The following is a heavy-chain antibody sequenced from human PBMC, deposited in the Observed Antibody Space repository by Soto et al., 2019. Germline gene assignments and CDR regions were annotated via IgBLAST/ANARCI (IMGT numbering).Heavy chain of an antibody. CDR1: GYTFTSYG. J-gene: IGHJ4*02. D-gene: IGHD2-15*01. CDR2: ISAYNGDT. CDR3: ARDPFSRGGGNPWFDY. V-gene: IGHV1-18*01. Sequence: GASVKVSCKAAGYTFTSYGISWVRQAPGQGLEWVGWISAYNGDTSYAQKFQGRVTMTTDTSTSTAFMELRSLRSDDTAFYYCARDPFSRGGGNPWFDYWGQGTLVTVSS.